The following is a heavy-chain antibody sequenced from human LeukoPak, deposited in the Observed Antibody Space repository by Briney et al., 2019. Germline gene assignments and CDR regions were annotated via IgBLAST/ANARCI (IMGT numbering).Heavy chain of an antibody. D-gene: IGHD1-26*01. CDR1: GGSISSGDYY. CDR3: ARVAVGATPVDY. V-gene: IGHV4-30-4*01. J-gene: IGHJ4*02. Sequence: SETLSLTCTVSGGSISSGDYYWSWIRQPPGKGLEWIGYIYYSGSTYYNPSLKSRVTISVDTSKNQFSLKLSSVTAADTAVYYCARVAVGATPVDYWGQGTLVTVSS. CDR2: IYYSGST.